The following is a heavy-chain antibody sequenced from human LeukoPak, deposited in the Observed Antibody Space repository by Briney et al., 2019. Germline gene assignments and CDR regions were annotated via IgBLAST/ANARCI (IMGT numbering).Heavy chain of an antibody. V-gene: IGHV1-18*01. D-gene: IGHD2-21*02. CDR3: ASGRYRGDYYGVFDI. CDR2: ISAYNGNT. Sequence: ASVKVSCKASGYTFTSYGISWVRQAPGRGLEWMGWISAYNGNTNYAQKLQGRVTMTTDTSTSTAYMELRSLRSDDTAVYYCASGRYRGDYYGVFDIWGQGTMVTVSS. J-gene: IGHJ3*02. CDR1: GYTFTSYG.